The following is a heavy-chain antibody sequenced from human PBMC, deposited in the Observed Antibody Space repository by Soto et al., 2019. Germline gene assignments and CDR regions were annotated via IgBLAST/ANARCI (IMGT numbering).Heavy chain of an antibody. Sequence: GSLRLSCAASGFTFDDYAMHWVRQAPGKGLEWVSTIGDSGVNTYYADSVKGRFTISRDDAKNSVFLEMNSLRAEDTAVYYCVRVFDTYYFDLWGQGNMVTVSS. CDR2: IGDSGVNT. CDR3: VRVFDTYYFDL. J-gene: IGHJ4*02. D-gene: IGHD3-9*01. CDR1: GFTFDDYA. V-gene: IGHV3-23*01.